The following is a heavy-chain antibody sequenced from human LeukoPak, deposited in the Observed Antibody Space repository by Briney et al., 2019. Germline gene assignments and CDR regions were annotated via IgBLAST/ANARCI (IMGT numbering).Heavy chain of an antibody. Sequence: GGSLRLSCAASGFTVSSNDMSWVRQAPGKGLEWVSVIYSGGSTYYADSVKGRFTISRDNSKNTLYLQMNSLRAEDTAVYYCTVTTTVTLAEYFQHWGQGTLVTVSS. CDR3: TVTTTVTLAEYFQH. J-gene: IGHJ1*01. CDR1: GFTVSSND. CDR2: IYSGGST. V-gene: IGHV3-66*01. D-gene: IGHD4-17*01.